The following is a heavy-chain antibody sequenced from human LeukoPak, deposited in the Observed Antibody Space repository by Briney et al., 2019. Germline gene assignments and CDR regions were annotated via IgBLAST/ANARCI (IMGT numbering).Heavy chain of an antibody. CDR1: GFIFSSYW. CDR2: INSDGSST. J-gene: IGHJ4*02. Sequence: GGSLRLSCAASGFIFSSYWMHWVRQAPGKGLVWVSRINSDGSSTSYADSVKGRFTISRDNAKNSLYLQMNSLRVEDTAFYYCAKDNRRHYTSGPNPDSLHWGQGALVTVSS. D-gene: IGHD6-19*01. CDR3: AKDNRRHYTSGPNPDSLH. V-gene: IGHV3-74*01.